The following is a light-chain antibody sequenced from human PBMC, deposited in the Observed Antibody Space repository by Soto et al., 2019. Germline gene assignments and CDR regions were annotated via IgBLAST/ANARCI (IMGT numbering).Light chain of an antibody. J-gene: IGKJ5*01. CDR3: HQYNSYPPA. CDR1: QSISSY. Sequence: DIQMTQSPSSLSASVGDRVTITCRASQSISSYLNWYQQKPGKAPKLLIYAASSLHSGVPSKFSGSGSGTDFTLTISSLQPEDFATYYCHQYNSYPPAFGQGTRLEIK. V-gene: IGKV1-16*02. CDR2: AAS.